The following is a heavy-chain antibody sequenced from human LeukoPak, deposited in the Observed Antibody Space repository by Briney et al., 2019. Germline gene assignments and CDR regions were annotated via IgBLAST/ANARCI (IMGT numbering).Heavy chain of an antibody. CDR3: ARGGSSGYYYNAFDI. J-gene: IGHJ3*02. CDR1: GFTVSSFE. CDR2: ISISGSTI. D-gene: IGHD3-22*01. V-gene: IGHV3-48*03. Sequence: GGSLRLSCAVSGFTVSSFEMNWVRQAPGKGLEWVSYISISGSTIYADPVKGRFTISRDNAKNSVHLQMNSLTAEDTAVYYCARGGSSGYYYNAFDIWGQGTMATASS.